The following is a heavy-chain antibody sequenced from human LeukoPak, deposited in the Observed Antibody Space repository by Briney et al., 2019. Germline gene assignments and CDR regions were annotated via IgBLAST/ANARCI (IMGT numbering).Heavy chain of an antibody. J-gene: IGHJ4*02. CDR2: TDTDGTTT. Sequence: GGSLRLSCTASRFTFSDYWMHWVRQAPGKGLVWVSQTDTDGTTTNFADSVKGRFTISRDNAKNTLYLQMNSLRAEDTAVYYCARGSPYYYGSGSYYFDYWGQGTLVTVSS. CDR1: RFTFSDYW. CDR3: ARGSPYYYGSGSYYFDY. D-gene: IGHD3-10*01. V-gene: IGHV3-74*01.